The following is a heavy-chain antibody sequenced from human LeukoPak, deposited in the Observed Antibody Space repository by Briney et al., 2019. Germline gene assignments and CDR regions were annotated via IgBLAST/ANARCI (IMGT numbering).Heavy chain of an antibody. CDR3: AKIKGILWFGELLPNYSYYYMDA. CDR1: GFPISKCA. V-gene: IGHV3-23*01. J-gene: IGHJ6*03. D-gene: IGHD3-10*01. Sequence: GGSLRLSCIGSGFPISKCAMNWVRQAPGKGLERVSLSSTSGNTHYADSVKGRFVISRDNSKNTLYLQMDSLRVEDTAVYYCAKIKGILWFGELLPNYSYYYMDAWGKGTTVTISS. CDR2: SSTSGNT.